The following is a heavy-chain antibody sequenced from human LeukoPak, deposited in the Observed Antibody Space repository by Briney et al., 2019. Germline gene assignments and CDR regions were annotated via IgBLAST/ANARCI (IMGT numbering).Heavy chain of an antibody. D-gene: IGHD6-13*01. CDR2: IYYSGST. CDR3: ARDQAGRSHFDTPNWFDP. CDR1: GGSISSYY. Sequence: SETLSLTCTVSGGSISSYYWSWIRQPPGKGLEWIGYIYYSGSTNYNPSLKSRVTISVDTSKNQFSLKLSSVTAADTAVYYCARDQAGRSHFDTPNWFDPWGQGTLVTVSS. J-gene: IGHJ5*02. V-gene: IGHV4-59*12.